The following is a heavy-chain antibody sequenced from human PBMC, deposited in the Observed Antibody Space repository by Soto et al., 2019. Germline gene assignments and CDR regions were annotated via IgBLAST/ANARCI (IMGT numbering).Heavy chain of an antibody. J-gene: IGHJ5*02. Sequence: SETLSLTCTVSGGAINIYYHWSCIRQPPGKGLEWIWYIFYSENLRTNYNPSLKSRVTISLDTSKNQFSLSLTSVTAADTAVYYCARDRYSSGWADNWFDPWGQGTMVPVSS. CDR1: GGAINIYYH. CDR3: ARDRYSSGWADNWFDP. D-gene: IGHD6-19*01. CDR2: IFYSENLRT. V-gene: IGHV4-59*01.